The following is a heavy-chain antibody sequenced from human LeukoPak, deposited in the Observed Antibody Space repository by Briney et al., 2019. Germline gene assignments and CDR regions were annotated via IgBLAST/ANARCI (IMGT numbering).Heavy chain of an antibody. D-gene: IGHD5-12*01. V-gene: IGHV1-69*01. J-gene: IGHJ4*02. CDR3: ARDSSGYDYGLGFDY. CDR2: IIPIFGTA. CDR1: GGTFSSYA. Sequence: VASVKVSCKASGGTFSSYAISWVRQAPGQGLEWMGGIIPIFGTANYAQKFRGRVTITADESTSTAYMELSSLRSEDTAVYYCARDSSGYDYGLGFDYWGQGTLVTVSS.